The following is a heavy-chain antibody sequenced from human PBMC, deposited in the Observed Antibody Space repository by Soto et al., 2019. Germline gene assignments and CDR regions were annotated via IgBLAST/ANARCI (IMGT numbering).Heavy chain of an antibody. D-gene: IGHD2-2*01. Sequence: PGGSLRLSCAASGFTFSSYAMSWVRQAPGKGLEWVSAISGSGGSTYYADSVKGRFTISRDNSKNTLYLQMKSLRAEDTAVYYCAKDWGDIVVVPAAPDYWGQGTLVTVSS. CDR3: AKDWGDIVVVPAAPDY. J-gene: IGHJ4*02. CDR2: ISGSGGST. CDR1: GFTFSSYA. V-gene: IGHV3-23*01.